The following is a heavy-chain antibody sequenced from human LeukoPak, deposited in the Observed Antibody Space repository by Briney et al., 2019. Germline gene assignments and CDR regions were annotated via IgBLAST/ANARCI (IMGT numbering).Heavy chain of an antibody. V-gene: IGHV4-39*01. CDR2: IFYSGIT. CDR3: ATEAYYYGSGTHHPTFDY. CDR1: GGSMSNIYY. Sequence: SETLSLTCNVSGGSMSNIYYWGWIRQPPGKGLEWIGNIFYSGITYYNPSLRSRVTIAIDTSKSQFSLKLTSVTAADTAVYYCATEAYYYGSGTHHPTFDYWGQGTLVTVSS. J-gene: IGHJ4*02. D-gene: IGHD3-10*01.